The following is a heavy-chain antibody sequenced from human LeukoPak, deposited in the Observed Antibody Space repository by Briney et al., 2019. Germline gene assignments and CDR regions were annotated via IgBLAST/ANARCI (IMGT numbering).Heavy chain of an antibody. D-gene: IGHD2-15*01. Sequence: GGSLRLPCAGSGFTFSNYWIHWVRHVPGKGLVWVSRINEHGTITDYADSVRGRFTISRDNAKNTLYLQMNSLRVDDTAVYYCARDLSGGHDYWGQGTLVTVSS. J-gene: IGHJ4*02. CDR3: ARDLSGGHDY. CDR1: GFTFSNYW. CDR2: INEHGTIT. V-gene: IGHV3-74*01.